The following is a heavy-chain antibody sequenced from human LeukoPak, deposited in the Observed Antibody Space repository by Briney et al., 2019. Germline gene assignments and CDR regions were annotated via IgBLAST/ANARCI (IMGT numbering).Heavy chain of an antibody. D-gene: IGHD2-8*02. CDR2: IIPIFGTA. Sequence: ASVTVSFKASGGTFISYAISWVRQAPGQGLEWMGGIIPIFGTANYAQKFQGRVTITTDESTSTAYMELSSLRSEDTAVYYCAGGILAYYMDVWGKGTTVTVSS. CDR3: AGGILAYYMDV. CDR1: GGTFISYA. J-gene: IGHJ6*03. V-gene: IGHV1-69*05.